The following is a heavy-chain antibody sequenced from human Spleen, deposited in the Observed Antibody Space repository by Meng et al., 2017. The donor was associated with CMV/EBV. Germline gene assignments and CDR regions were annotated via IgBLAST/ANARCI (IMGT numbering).Heavy chain of an antibody. CDR3: ATSHLKYSSSSDAFDI. J-gene: IGHJ3*02. CDR1: GASISSYY. V-gene: IGHV4-59*01. D-gene: IGHD6-6*01. Sequence: SQTLSLTCTVSGASISSYYWSWIRQPPGKGLEWIGYIYYSGTTKYNPSLKSRVTISADTSKKQLSLKLSSVTAADTAMYYCATSHLKYSSSSDAFDIWGQGIEVTVSS. CDR2: IYYSGTT.